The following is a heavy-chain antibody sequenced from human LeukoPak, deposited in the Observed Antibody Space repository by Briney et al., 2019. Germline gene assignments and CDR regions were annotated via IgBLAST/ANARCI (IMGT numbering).Heavy chain of an antibody. CDR3: ARETSFRYYDIWSGWDY. CDR1: GDSVSSPSAA. V-gene: IGHV6-1*01. Sequence: SQTLSLTCAISGDSVSSPSAAWNWLRQSPSGGLEWLGRTYYRSKWYNDYAVSVKSRITINPDTSKNQVSLQLNSVTPEDTAVYYCARETSFRYYDIWSGWDYWGQGTLVTVSS. CDR2: TYYRSKWYN. J-gene: IGHJ4*02. D-gene: IGHD3-3*01.